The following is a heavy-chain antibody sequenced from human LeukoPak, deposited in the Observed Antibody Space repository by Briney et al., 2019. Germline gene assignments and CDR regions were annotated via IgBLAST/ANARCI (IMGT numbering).Heavy chain of an antibody. D-gene: IGHD6-13*01. CDR3: AKDSKITSADYYFDY. Sequence: GGSLRLSCAASGFSFRSYAMHWVRQAPGKGLEWVTVIANDGRDKKYADSVRGRFTISRDNSKNTVYLQMDSLRVEGMAVYYCAKDSKITSADYYFDYWGLGTLVTVSS. CDR2: IANDGRDK. CDR1: GFSFRSYA. J-gene: IGHJ4*02. V-gene: IGHV3-30*04.